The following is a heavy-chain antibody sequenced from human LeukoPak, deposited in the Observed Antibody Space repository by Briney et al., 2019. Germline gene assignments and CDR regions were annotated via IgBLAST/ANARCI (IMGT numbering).Heavy chain of an antibody. D-gene: IGHD4-11*01. V-gene: IGHV3-30*04. J-gene: IGHJ4*02. CDR3: ARDIGPIEVPGRSKDY. CDR1: GFTFSTHT. CDR2: ISFDGSDT. Sequence: TGRSLRLSCAASGFTFSTHTMHWVRQAPGKGLEWVALISFDGSDTYSADSVKGRFTISRDNSKNTMYLQMNRLRPEDTAVYYCARDIGPIEVPGRSKDYWGQGTLVTVSS.